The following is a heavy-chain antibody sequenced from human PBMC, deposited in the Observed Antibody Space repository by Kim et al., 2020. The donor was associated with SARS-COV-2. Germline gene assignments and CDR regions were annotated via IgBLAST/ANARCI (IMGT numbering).Heavy chain of an antibody. CDR2: INHSGST. J-gene: IGHJ4*02. V-gene: IGHV4-34*01. CDR3: ARGASY. Sequence: SETLSLTCAVYGGSFSGYYWSWIRQPPGKGLEWIGEINHSGSTNYNPSLKSRVTISVDTSKNQFSLKLSSVTAADTAVYYCARGASYWGQGTLVTVSS. CDR1: GGSFSGYY.